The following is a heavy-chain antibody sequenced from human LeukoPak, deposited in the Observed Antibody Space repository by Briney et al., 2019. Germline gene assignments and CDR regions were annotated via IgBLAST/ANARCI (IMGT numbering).Heavy chain of an antibody. D-gene: IGHD2-2*01. CDR1: GFSFNGDW. Sequence: PGGSLRLSCAASGFSFNGDWMNWVRQAPGKGLEWVANIKPDGSQTYCGDSVKGRFSISRDNAKKLLFLQMNSLRAEDTAVYYCVRDGPAFLDFDYWGQGTLVTVSS. CDR2: IKPDGSQT. CDR3: VRDGPAFLDFDY. V-gene: IGHV3-7*01. J-gene: IGHJ4*02.